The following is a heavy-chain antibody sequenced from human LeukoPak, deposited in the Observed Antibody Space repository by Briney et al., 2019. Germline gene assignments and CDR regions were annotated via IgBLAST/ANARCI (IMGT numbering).Heavy chain of an antibody. V-gene: IGHV3-7*04. CDR2: IKQDGSKK. CDR1: GFPFSSYW. D-gene: IGHD5-24*01. CDR3: TRVGYIDEGIDY. J-gene: IGHJ4*02. Sequence: GGSLRLSCVAPGFPFSSYWMTWVRQAPGKGLEWVADIKQDGSKKSYVDSVKGRFTISRDNAKNSLYLQMNSLRAEDTAIYYCTRVGYIDEGIDYWGQGTLVTVSS.